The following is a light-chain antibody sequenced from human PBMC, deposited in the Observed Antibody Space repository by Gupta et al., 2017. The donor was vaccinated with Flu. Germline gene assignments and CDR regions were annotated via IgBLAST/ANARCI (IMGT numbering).Light chain of an antibody. Sequence: EIVLTQSPGTLSLSPGERATLSCRASQSVSSSYLAWYQLRPGQAPRLLIYGASSRATGIPDRFSGSGSGTDFTLTISRLEPEDFVVYYCQQDGSSPWTFGQGTKVEIK. CDR2: GAS. CDR3: QQDGSSPWT. CDR1: QSVSSSY. J-gene: IGKJ1*01. V-gene: IGKV3-20*01.